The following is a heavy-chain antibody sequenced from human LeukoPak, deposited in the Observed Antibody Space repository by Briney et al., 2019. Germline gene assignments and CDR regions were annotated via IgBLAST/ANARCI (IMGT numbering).Heavy chain of an antibody. Sequence: GGSLRLSCAASGFTFSSYWMSWVRQAPGKGLEWVANIKQDGSEKYYVDSVKGRFTISRDNAKNSLYLQMSSLRAEDTAVYYCARGNDYGDYTGLAPFDYWGQGTLVTVSS. CDR3: ARGNDYGDYTGLAPFDY. D-gene: IGHD4-17*01. J-gene: IGHJ4*02. CDR2: IKQDGSEK. CDR1: GFTFSSYW. V-gene: IGHV3-7*03.